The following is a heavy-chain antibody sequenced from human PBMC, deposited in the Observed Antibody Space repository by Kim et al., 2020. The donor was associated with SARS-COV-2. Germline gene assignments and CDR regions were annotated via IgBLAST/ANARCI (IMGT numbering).Heavy chain of an antibody. V-gene: IGHV3-74*01. D-gene: IGHD6-13*01. Sequence: GGSLRLSCAASGFTFSSYWMHWVRQAPGKGLVWVSRINTDGSNTIYADSVKGRFTISRDNAKNTLYLQMSSLRAEDTAVYYCARAAADTGNWFEPWGQGTLVTVSS. CDR3: ARAAADTGNWFEP. CDR1: GFTFSSYW. CDR2: INTDGSNT. J-gene: IGHJ5*02.